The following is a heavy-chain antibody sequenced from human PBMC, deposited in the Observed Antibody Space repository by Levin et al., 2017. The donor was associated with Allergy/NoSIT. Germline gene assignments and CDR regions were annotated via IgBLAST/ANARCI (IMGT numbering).Heavy chain of an antibody. V-gene: IGHV4-59*01. J-gene: IGHJ6*02. CDR3: ARNIQRWFPYHGLGV. CDR2: IYFTGTT. CDR1: GGSISSFY. D-gene: IGHD4-23*01. Sequence: SETLSLTCTVSGGSISSFYWSWVRQAPGKGPEWIGSIYFTGTTNYSPSLKSRVNISVDTAKRQLFLKLSSVTAADTAVYYCARNIQRWFPYHGLGVWGQGTTVTVSS.